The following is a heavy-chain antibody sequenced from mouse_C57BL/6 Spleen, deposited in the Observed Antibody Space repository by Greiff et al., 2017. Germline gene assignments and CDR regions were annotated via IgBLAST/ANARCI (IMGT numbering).Heavy chain of an antibody. Sequence: QVQLQQSGAELVRPGASVKLSCKASGYTFTDYYINWVKQRPGQGLEWIARIYPGSGNTYYNEKFKGKATLTAEKSSSTAYMQLSSLTSEDSAVXFCARSGMSSPGAMDYWGQGTSVTVSS. V-gene: IGHV1-76*01. CDR3: ARSGMSSPGAMDY. D-gene: IGHD1-1*01. CDR1: GYTFTDYY. CDR2: IYPGSGNT. J-gene: IGHJ4*01.